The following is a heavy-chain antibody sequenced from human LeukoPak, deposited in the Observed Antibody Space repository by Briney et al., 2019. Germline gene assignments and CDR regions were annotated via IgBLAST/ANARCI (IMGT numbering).Heavy chain of an antibody. D-gene: IGHD3-16*02. CDR3: AKSYQSGNDAFDI. CDR2: ISYDGSNK. CDR1: GFTFSSYG. J-gene: IGHJ3*02. Sequence: GGSLRLSCAASGFTFSSYGVHWVRQAPGKGLEWVAVISYDGSNKYYADSVKGRFTISRDNSKNTLYLQMNSLRAEDTAVYYCAKSYQSGNDAFDIWGQGTMVTVSS. V-gene: IGHV3-30*18.